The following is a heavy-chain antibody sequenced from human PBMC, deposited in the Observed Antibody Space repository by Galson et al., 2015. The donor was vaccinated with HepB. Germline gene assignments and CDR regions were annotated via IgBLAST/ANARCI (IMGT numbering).Heavy chain of an antibody. CDR1: GFTFSDYY. J-gene: IGHJ6*02. Sequence: SLRLSCAASGFTFSDYYMSWIRQAPGKGLEWVSYISSSGSTIYYADSVKGRFTISRDNSKNTLYLQMNSLRAEDTAVYYCAKDPDTAMVHFYYYGMDVWGQGTTVTVSS. D-gene: IGHD5-18*01. CDR3: AKDPDTAMVHFYYYGMDV. CDR2: ISSSGSTI. V-gene: IGHV3-11*01.